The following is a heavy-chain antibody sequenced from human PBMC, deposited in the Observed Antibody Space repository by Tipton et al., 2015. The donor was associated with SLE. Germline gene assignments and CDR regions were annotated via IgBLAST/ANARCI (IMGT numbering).Heavy chain of an antibody. J-gene: IGHJ4*02. Sequence: TLSLTCTVSGGSISSYYWSWIRQPPGKGLEWIGYIYYSGSTNYNPSLKSRVTISVGTSKNQFSLKLSSVTAADTAVYYCARGPAAGYFDYWGQGTLVTVSS. CDR1: GGSISSYY. D-gene: IGHD3-10*01. CDR2: IYYSGST. V-gene: IGHV4-59*01. CDR3: ARGPAAGYFDY.